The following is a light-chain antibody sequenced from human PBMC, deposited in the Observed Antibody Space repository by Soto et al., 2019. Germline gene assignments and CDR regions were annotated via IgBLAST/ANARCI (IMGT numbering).Light chain of an antibody. V-gene: IGKV1-5*03. CDR2: KAS. CDR1: QTISSL. J-gene: IGKJ1*01. CDR3: QHYTSYSEA. Sequence: DIQMTQSPSTLSGSVGDRVTITCRASQTISSLLAWYQQKPGKAPKLLIYKASTLKSGVPSRFSGSGSGTEFTLTISSLQPDDFATYYCQHYTSYSEAFGQGTKVDI.